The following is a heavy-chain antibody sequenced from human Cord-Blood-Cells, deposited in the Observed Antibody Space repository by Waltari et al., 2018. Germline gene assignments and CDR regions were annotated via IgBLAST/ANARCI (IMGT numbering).Heavy chain of an antibody. V-gene: IGHV3-53*01. Sequence: EVQLVESGGGLIQPGGSLRLSCAASGFTVSSNYMSWVRQAPGKGLRWVSVSYSGGSTYYADSVKGRFTISRDNSKNTLYLQMNSLRAEDTAVYYCARALPGYWYFDLWGRGTLVTVSS. J-gene: IGHJ2*01. CDR2: SYSGGST. CDR1: GFTVSSNY. CDR3: ARALPGYWYFDL.